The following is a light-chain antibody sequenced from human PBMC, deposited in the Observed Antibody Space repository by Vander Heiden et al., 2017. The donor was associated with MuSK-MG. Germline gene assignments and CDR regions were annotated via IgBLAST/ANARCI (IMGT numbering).Light chain of an antibody. CDR2: GNS. V-gene: IGLV1-40*01. J-gene: IGLJ2*01. Sequence: QSVLTQPPSVSGAPGQRVTISCTGSSPTIGAGSDVHWYQQPPGTAPKLLIFGNSNRPAGVPDRFSGSKSGTSASLAITGRQAEDEADYYCQSYDSSRSVVFGGGTKLTVL. CDR3: QSYDSSRSVV. CDR1: SPTIGAGSD.